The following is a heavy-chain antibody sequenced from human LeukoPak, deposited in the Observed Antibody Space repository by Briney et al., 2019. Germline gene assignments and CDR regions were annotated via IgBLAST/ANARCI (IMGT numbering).Heavy chain of an antibody. V-gene: IGHV3-53*01. J-gene: IGHJ4*02. Sequence: GGSLRLSCAASGFTVSSNYMSWVRQAPGKGLEWVSVIYSGGSTYYPDSVKGRFTISRDNSKNTLYLQMNSLRAEDTAVYYCAKDPSAAGTFDYWGQGTLVTVSS. D-gene: IGHD6-13*01. CDR1: GFTVSSNY. CDR3: AKDPSAAGTFDY. CDR2: IYSGGST.